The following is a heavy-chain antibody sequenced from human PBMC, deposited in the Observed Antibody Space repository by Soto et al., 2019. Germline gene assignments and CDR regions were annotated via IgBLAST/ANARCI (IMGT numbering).Heavy chain of an antibody. Sequence: GGSLRLSCAASGFTFMSYAMSWVRQAPGKGLEWVSAISGSGGSTYYADSVKGRFTISRDNSKNTLYLQMNSLRAEDTAVYYCAKDQGTAAAYCYDSIFDYWGQGTLVTSPQ. V-gene: IGHV3-23*01. CDR2: ISGSGGST. D-gene: IGHD3-22*01. CDR3: AKDQGTAAAYCYDSIFDY. J-gene: IGHJ4*02. CDR1: GFTFMSYA.